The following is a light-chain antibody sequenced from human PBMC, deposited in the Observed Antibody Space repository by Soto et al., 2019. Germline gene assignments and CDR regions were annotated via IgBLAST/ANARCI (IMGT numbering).Light chain of an antibody. CDR1: QSISNY. CDR3: QQSYNPPF. CDR2: AAS. V-gene: IGKV1-39*01. J-gene: IGKJ2*01. Sequence: DIQMTQSPSSLSASVGDRVTITCRASQSISNYLNWYQQQPGKTPKLLIYAASSLQSGVPSRFSGSGSGTDFTLTISTLQPEDFATYYCQQSYNPPFFGQGTKLEIK.